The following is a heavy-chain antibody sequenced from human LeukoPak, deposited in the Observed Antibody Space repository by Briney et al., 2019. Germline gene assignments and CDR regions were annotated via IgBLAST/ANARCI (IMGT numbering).Heavy chain of an antibody. V-gene: IGHV3-23*01. Sequence: GGSLRLSCAASGFTFSSYAIRWVRQAPGTGLEWVSSIPGSGGATYYADSVRGRFSISRDSSKNTVYLQMNSLRDEDTAVYYCAKVSGGGLYYDGMDVWGQGTTVTVSS. J-gene: IGHJ6*02. CDR2: IPGSGGAT. D-gene: IGHD1-14*01. CDR1: GFTFSSYA. CDR3: AKVSGGGLYYDGMDV.